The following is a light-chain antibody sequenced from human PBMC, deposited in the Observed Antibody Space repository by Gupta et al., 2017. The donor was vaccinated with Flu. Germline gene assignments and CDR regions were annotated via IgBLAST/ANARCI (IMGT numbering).Light chain of an antibody. J-gene: IGKJ1*01. CDR2: GAS. CDR3: QQDYRWPRT. V-gene: IGKV3-15*01. Sequence: PGTLSASPGERVTLSCRASQTIGSRLAWYQQTPGQAPRLLISGASTRAAGIPDRFRGSGSGTDFTLTISSFQSEDFAIYHCQQDYRWPRTFGQGTKVEIK. CDR1: QTIGSR.